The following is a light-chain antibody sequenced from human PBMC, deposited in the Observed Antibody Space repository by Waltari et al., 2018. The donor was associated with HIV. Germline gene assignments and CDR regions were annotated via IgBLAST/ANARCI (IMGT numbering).Light chain of an antibody. CDR3: TSYGGRNNRVL. CDR2: EFN. CDR1: RRDLGDYSY. J-gene: IGLJ2*01. V-gene: IGLV2-8*01. Sequence: QSALTQPPSASGSPEQSVTISCTGTRRDLGDYSYVSWYQQHPGKAPKLLIYEFNKRPSGVPDRFSGSKSGDTASLTVSGLQAEDEADYYCTSYGGRNNRVLFGGGTRLTVL.